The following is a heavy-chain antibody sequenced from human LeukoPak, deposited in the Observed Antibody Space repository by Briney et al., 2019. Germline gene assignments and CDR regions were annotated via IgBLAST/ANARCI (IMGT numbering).Heavy chain of an antibody. CDR1: SGSISSSSYY. CDR3: ARLSLYNTQDY. Sequence: SETLSLTCTISSGSISSSSYYWGWIRQPPGKGLEWIGSIYYSGSTYYNPSLKSRVTISVDTSKNQFSLKLSSVTAADTAVYYCARLSLYNTQDYWGQGTLVTVSS. D-gene: IGHD5-24*01. V-gene: IGHV4-39*01. CDR2: IYYSGST. J-gene: IGHJ4*02.